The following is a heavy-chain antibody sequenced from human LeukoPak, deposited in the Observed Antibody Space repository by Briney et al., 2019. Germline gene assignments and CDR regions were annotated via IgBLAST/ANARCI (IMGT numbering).Heavy chain of an antibody. Sequence: ASVKVSCKASGYTFSSYATHWVRQAPGQRLEWMGWINPDSGGTNYAQKFQGRVTMTRDTSISTAYMELSRLISEDTAVYYCARSIAAAGSSSDYWGQGTLVTVSS. CDR1: GYTFSSYA. CDR2: INPDSGGT. V-gene: IGHV1-2*02. CDR3: ARSIAAAGSSSDY. D-gene: IGHD6-13*01. J-gene: IGHJ4*02.